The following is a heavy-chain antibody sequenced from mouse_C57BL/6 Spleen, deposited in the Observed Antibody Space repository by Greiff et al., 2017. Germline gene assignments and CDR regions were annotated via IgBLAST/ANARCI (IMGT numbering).Heavy chain of an antibody. J-gene: IGHJ1*03. CDR1: GFTFSDYG. V-gene: IGHV5-17*01. D-gene: IGHD1-1*01. CDR2: ISSGSSTI. CDR3: ARLRRNYYGSSPGGYFDV. Sequence: EVMLVESGGGLVKPGGSLKLSCAASGFTFSDYGMHWVRQAPEKGLEWVAYISSGSSTIYYADTVKGRFTISRDNAKNTLFLQMTSLRSEDTAMYYCARLRRNYYGSSPGGYFDVWGTGTTVTVSS.